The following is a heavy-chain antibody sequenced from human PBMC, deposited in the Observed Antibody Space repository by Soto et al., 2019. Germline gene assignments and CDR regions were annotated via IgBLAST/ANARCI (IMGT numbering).Heavy chain of an antibody. Sequence: GGSLRLSCAASGFTVSSNYMNWVRQAPGKGLEWVSVIYSGGSTYYADSVKGRFTISRDNSKNTLYLQMNSLRAEDTAVYYCARETYGSGSYYIDYWGQGTLVTVSS. CDR3: ARETYGSGSYYIDY. V-gene: IGHV3-66*01. D-gene: IGHD3-10*01. CDR1: GFTVSSNY. J-gene: IGHJ4*02. CDR2: IYSGGST.